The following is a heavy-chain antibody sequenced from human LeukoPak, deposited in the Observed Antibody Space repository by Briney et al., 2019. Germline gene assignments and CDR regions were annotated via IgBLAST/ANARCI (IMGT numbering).Heavy chain of an antibody. CDR3: AKEVKAATNWFDP. J-gene: IGHJ5*02. CDR2: ISTGGNT. CDR1: GFTFSNYA. Sequence: GGSLRLSCAASGFTFSNYAVIWVRRAPGKGLEWVSSISTGGNTYYTDSVKGRFTISRDNSKNALYLQMNSLRAEDTAVYFCAKEVKAATNWFDPWGRGTLVTVSS. V-gene: IGHV3-23*01. D-gene: IGHD6-25*01.